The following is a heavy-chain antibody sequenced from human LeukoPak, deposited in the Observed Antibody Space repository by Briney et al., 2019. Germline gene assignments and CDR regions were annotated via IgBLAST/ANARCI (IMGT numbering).Heavy chain of an antibody. CDR1: GGTFSSYA. D-gene: IGHD4-11*01. Sequence: SVKVSCKASGGTFSSYAISWVRQAPGQGLEWMGGIIPIFGTANYAQKFQGRVTITTDESTSTAYMELSSLRSEDTAVYYCARAHDYSYRASSNWFDPWGQGTLVTVSS. CDR2: IIPIFGTA. V-gene: IGHV1-69*05. J-gene: IGHJ5*02. CDR3: ARAHDYSYRASSNWFDP.